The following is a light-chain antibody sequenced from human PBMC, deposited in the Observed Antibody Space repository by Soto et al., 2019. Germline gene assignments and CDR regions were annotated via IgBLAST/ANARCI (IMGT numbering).Light chain of an antibody. Sequence: DLQMTQSPSSLSASVGDRVTITCQASHDISNYLNWYQHKPGKAPKLLIYGASNLETGVPSRFSGSGSGTDFTFTISSLQPEDIATYYCQYCDYLPLFGRGTTVDLK. J-gene: IGKJ3*01. V-gene: IGKV1-33*01. CDR1: HDISNY. CDR2: GAS. CDR3: QYCDYLPL.